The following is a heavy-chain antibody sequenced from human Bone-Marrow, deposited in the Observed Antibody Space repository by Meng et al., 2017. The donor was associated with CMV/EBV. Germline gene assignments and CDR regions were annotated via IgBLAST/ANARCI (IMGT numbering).Heavy chain of an antibody. CDR3: TTARGADFDY. D-gene: IGHD3-10*01. CDR2: IKSKTDGRTT. Sequence: CAASGFTFSDAWVDWVRQAPGKGLEWVGRIKSKTDGRTTDYAAPVKGRFTISRDDSKNTLYLQMNSLKTEDTAVYYCTTARGADFDYWGQGTLVTVSS. V-gene: IGHV3-15*07. J-gene: IGHJ4*02. CDR1: GFTFSDAW.